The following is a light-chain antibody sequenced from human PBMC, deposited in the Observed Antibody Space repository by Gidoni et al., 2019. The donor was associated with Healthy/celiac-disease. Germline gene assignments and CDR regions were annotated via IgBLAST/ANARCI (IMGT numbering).Light chain of an antibody. V-gene: IGKV1-39*01. CDR3: QQSYSTPPFT. Sequence: DIQMTQSPSSLSASVGDRVTIPCRASQSISSYLNWYQQKPGKAPKLLIYAASSLQSGVPSRFSGSGSGTDFTLTISSLQTEDFATYYCQQSYSTPPFTFGPGTKVDIK. CDR1: QSISSY. CDR2: AAS. J-gene: IGKJ3*01.